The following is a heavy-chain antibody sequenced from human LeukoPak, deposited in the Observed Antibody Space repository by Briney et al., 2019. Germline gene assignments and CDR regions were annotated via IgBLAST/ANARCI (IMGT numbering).Heavy chain of an antibody. CDR1: GGSISSYY. J-gene: IGHJ4*02. CDR3: ARQYSSSWLFDY. D-gene: IGHD6-13*01. V-gene: IGHV4-59*08. Sequence: SETLSLTCTVSGGSISSYYWSWIRQPPGKGLEWIGYIYYSGSTNYNPSLESRVTISVDTSKNQFSLKLSSVTAADTAVYYCARQYSSSWLFDYWGQGTLVTVSS. CDR2: IYYSGST.